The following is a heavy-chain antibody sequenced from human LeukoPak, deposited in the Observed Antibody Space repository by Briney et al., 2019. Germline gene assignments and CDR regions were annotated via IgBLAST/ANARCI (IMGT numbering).Heavy chain of an antibody. CDR3: AKDLVTAYGYYYDSSGYQVDY. V-gene: IGHV3-23*01. D-gene: IGHD3-22*01. CDR2: ISGSGGST. J-gene: IGHJ4*02. Sequence: GGSLRLSCAASGFTFSSYAMSWVRQAPGKGLEWVSAISGSGGSTYYADSVKGGFTISRDNSKNTLYLQMNSLRAEDTAVYYCAKDLVTAYGYYYDSSGYQVDYWGQGALVTVSS. CDR1: GFTFSSYA.